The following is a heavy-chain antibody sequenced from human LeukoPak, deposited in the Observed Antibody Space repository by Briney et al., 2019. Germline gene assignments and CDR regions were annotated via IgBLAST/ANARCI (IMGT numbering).Heavy chain of an antibody. J-gene: IGHJ3*02. CDR3: ARGRTLPVMAFDI. CDR2: IYYSGST. CDR1: GGSISSGSYY. Sequence: PSQTLSLTCTVSGGSISSGSYYWSWIRQPAGKGLEWIGYIYYSGSTNYNPSLKSRVTISVDTSKNQFSLKLSSVTAADTAVYYCARGRTLPVMAFDIWGQGTMVTVSS. D-gene: IGHD3-16*01. V-gene: IGHV4-61*10.